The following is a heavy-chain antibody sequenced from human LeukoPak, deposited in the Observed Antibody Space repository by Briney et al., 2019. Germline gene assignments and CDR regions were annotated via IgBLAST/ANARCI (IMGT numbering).Heavy chain of an antibody. CDR2: IFHTGYT. D-gene: IGHD1-26*01. Sequence: SETLSLTCTVSGYPISMGYFWGWIRQPPGKGLEWIGSIFHTGYTFYDPSFKRRLTISVDTSKNQFSLKLSSVTAADTAVYYCATTTIRLGYWGQGTLVTVSS. CDR3: ATTTIRLGY. CDR1: GYPISMGYF. J-gene: IGHJ4*02. V-gene: IGHV4-38-2*02.